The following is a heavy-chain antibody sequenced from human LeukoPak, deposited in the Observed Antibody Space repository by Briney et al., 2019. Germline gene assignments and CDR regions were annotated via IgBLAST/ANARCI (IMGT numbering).Heavy chain of an antibody. CDR1: GGSFSGYY. J-gene: IGHJ5*02. CDR3: ARARFLEWSPNWFDP. V-gene: IGHV4-34*01. Sequence: KTSETLSLTCAAYGGSFSGYYWSWIRQPPGKGLEWIGEINHSGSTNYNPSLKSRVTISVDTSKSQFSLKLSSVTAADTAVYYCARARFLEWSPNWFDPWGQGSLVTVSS. CDR2: INHSGST. D-gene: IGHD3-3*01.